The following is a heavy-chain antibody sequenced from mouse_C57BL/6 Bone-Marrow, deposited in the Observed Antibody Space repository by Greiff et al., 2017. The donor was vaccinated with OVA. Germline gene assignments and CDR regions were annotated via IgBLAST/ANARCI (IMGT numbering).Heavy chain of an antibody. CDR3: ARPYGLAWFAY. V-gene: IGHV5-9*01. Sequence: EVQLVESGGGLVKPGGSLKIDGGGAGGGCRSYAMSWVRQTPEKRLEWVATISGGGGNTYYPDSVKGRFTISRDNAKNTLYLQMSSLRSEDTALYYCARPYGLAWFAYWGQGTLVTVSA. CDR2: ISGGGGNT. J-gene: IGHJ3*01. D-gene: IGHD1-1*02. CDR1: GGGCRSYA.